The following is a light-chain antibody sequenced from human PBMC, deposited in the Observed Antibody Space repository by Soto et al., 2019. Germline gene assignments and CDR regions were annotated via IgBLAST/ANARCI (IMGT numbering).Light chain of an antibody. J-gene: IGLJ1*01. CDR1: SGDVGGYGY. V-gene: IGLV2-14*01. CDR2: EVT. CDR3: TSYTNPSLLRTG. Sequence: QSVLTQPASVSGSPGQSITISCTGSSGDVGGYGYVSWYQQHPGKAPKLIIYEVTKRPSGVSNRCSGSKSGNTASLTISGLQSDDEAYYYSTSYTNPSLLRTGFGTGTKVTVL.